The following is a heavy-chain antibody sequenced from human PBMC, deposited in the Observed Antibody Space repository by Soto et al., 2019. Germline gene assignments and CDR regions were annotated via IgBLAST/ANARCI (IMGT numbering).Heavy chain of an antibody. Sequence: EVQLLESGGGLVQPGGSLRLSCTASGFTFSTYGMSWVRQAPGKGLEWVSSLSGDGTTTYYIDSVKGRFTISRDNSRNTLSLQMNSLRTEDTAVYYCAKGISFDTSAYNYWGQGILVTVSS. CDR3: AKGISFDTSAYNY. V-gene: IGHV3-23*01. CDR2: LSGDGTTT. CDR1: GFTFSTYG. D-gene: IGHD3-22*01. J-gene: IGHJ4*02.